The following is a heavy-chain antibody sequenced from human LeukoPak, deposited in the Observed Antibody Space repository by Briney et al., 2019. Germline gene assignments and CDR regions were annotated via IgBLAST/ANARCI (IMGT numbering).Heavy chain of an antibody. CDR3: ARRSPGRGDFDY. V-gene: IGHV6-1*01. CDR2: TYYRFKWYN. D-gene: IGHD3-10*01. J-gene: IGHJ4*02. CDR1: GDSVSTNVAT. Sequence: SQTLSLTCAISGDSVSTNVATWNWIRQSPSRGLEWLATTYYRFKWYNDFAVSVKSRIAINADTSKNQFSLRLNSMSPEDTAVYYCARRSPGRGDFDYWGPGTLVTVSS.